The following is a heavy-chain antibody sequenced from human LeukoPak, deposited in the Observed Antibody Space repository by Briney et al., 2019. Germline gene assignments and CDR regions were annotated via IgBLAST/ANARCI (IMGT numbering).Heavy chain of an antibody. CDR2: IYPSDSDT. D-gene: IGHD5-24*01. CDR3: ARRDSMAPGDC. Sequence: GGSLRISCKGSGYTFSSYSIGWVRQIPGKGLEWMGIIYPSDSDTRYSPSFQGQVTISADKSISTPYLQWSSLKASDTAMYYCARRDSMAPGDCWGQGTLVTVSS. J-gene: IGHJ4*02. V-gene: IGHV5-51*01. CDR1: GYTFSSYS.